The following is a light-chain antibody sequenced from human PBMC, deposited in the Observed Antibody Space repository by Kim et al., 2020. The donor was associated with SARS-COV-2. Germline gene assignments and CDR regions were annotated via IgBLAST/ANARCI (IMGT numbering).Light chain of an antibody. Sequence: SSELTQDPAVSVALGQTVRITCQGDSLRSYYASWYQQKPGQAPVLVIYGKNSRPSGIPDRFSGSSSGNTASLTITGAQAEDEADYYCNSRDSSGNHFVFGGGTQVTVL. CDR1: SLRSYY. CDR3: NSRDSSGNHFV. J-gene: IGLJ7*01. CDR2: GKN. V-gene: IGLV3-19*01.